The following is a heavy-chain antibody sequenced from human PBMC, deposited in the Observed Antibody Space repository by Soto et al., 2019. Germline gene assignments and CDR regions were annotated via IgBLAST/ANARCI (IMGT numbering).Heavy chain of an antibody. V-gene: IGHV3-21*01. CDR1: GFTFSSYS. CDR3: ARDPNSNYYDSSGISDY. J-gene: IGHJ4*02. CDR2: ISSSSSYI. Sequence: EVQLVESGGGLVKPGGSLRLSCAASGFTFSSYSMNWVRQAPGKGLEWVSSISSSSSYIYYADSVKGRFTISRDNAKNSLYLQTNSLRAEDTAVYYCARDPNSNYYDSSGISDYWGQGTLVTVSS. D-gene: IGHD3-22*01.